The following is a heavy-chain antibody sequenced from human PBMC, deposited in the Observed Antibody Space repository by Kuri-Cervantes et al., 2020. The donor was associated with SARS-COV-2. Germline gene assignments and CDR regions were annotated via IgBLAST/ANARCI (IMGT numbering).Heavy chain of an antibody. CDR1: GFTFDDYA. CDR2: ISWDGGST. D-gene: IGHD2-2*01. J-gene: IGHJ4*02. CDR3: AKGRYCTGASCYPSPDY. V-gene: IGHV3-43D*04. Sequence: GGSLRLSCAASGFTFDDYAMHWVRQAPGKGLEGVSLISWDGGSTYYADSVKGRFTISRDNAKNTLYLQMNSLRAEDTAVYYCAKGRYCTGASCYPSPDYWGQGTQVTVSS.